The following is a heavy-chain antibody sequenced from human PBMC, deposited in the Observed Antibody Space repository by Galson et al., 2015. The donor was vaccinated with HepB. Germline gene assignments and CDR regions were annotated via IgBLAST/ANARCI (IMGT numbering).Heavy chain of an antibody. D-gene: IGHD6-6*01. Sequence: SLRLSCAASDFTVSSHYMSWVRQAPGKGLQWVSLIYSTGSTYYTDSVRGRFTISRDDSKNTVYLQMNSLRPVDTAVYYCARSIAVIGGYGMDVWGQGTTVTVSS. V-gene: IGHV3-53*01. J-gene: IGHJ6*02. CDR1: DFTVSSHY. CDR3: ARSIAVIGGYGMDV. CDR2: IYSTGST.